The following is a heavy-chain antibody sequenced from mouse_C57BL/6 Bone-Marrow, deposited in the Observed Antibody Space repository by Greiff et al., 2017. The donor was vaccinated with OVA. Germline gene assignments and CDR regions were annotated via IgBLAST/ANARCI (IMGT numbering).Heavy chain of an antibody. J-gene: IGHJ3*01. CDR1: GFTFSSYG. CDR2: ISSGGSYT. Sequence: VQLQQSGGDLVKPGGSLKLSCAASGFTFSSYGMSWVRQTPDKRLEWVATISSGGSYTYYPDSVKGRFTISRDNAKNTLYLQMSSLKSEDTAMYYCARHRYDYDGFAYWGQGTLVTVFA. D-gene: IGHD2-4*01. CDR3: ARHRYDYDGFAY. V-gene: IGHV5-6*01.